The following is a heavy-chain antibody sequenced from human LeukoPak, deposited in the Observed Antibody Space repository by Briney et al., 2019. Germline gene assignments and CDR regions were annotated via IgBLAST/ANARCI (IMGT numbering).Heavy chain of an antibody. D-gene: IGHD4-17*01. J-gene: IGHJ4*02. CDR1: GFTFSSYA. Sequence: GRSLRLSCAASGFTFSSYAMHWVRQAPGKGLEWVAVISYDGSNKYYADSVKGRFTISRDNSKNTLYLQMNSLRAEDTAVYYCARDGGDHYFDYWAREPWSPSPQ. CDR2: ISYDGSNK. CDR3: ARDGGDHYFDY. V-gene: IGHV3-30*04.